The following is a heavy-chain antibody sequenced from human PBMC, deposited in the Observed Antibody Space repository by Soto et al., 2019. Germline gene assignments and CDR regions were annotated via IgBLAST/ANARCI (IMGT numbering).Heavy chain of an antibody. CDR3: ARGVVYYDSIGYYGGHYFDY. CDR2: IYDSGST. D-gene: IGHD3-22*01. CDR1: GGSIISYY. J-gene: IGHJ4*02. V-gene: IGHV4-59*01. Sequence: SETLSLTCTVSGGSIISYYWSWIRQPPGKGLEWIGYIYDSGSTSYNTSLKSRVTISVDTSKNQFSLKLSSVTAADTAVYYCARGVVYYDSIGYYGGHYFDYWGQGTPVTVSS.